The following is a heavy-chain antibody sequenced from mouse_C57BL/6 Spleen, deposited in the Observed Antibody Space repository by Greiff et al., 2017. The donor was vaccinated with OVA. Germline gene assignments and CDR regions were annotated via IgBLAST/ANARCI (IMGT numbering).Heavy chain of an antibody. J-gene: IGHJ4*01. V-gene: IGHV1-53*01. CDR1: GYTFTSYW. D-gene: IGHD1-1*01. Sequence: QVQLQQSGTELVKPGASVKLSCKASGYTFTSYWMHWVKQRPGQGLEWIGNINPSNGGTNYNETFKSKATLTVDKSSRTAYIQLSSLTSEDSAVYYCAISEYYYGGSSDAMDYWVKEPQSPSPQ. CDR3: AISEYYYGGSSDAMDY. CDR2: INPSNGGT.